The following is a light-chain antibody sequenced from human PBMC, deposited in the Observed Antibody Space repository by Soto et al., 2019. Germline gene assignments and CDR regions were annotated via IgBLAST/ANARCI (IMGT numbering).Light chain of an antibody. J-gene: IGKJ1*01. V-gene: IGKV1-5*01. Sequence: DIQMSHSPFTLSVYVGDRVTITCRASQSIRNRLAWYNQKPGKTPNLLIYDASNLGSGVPSRLSGSGSGTEFTLTISSMKPDDFATYYCQQYDNYSTFGQGTKVDIK. CDR1: QSIRNR. CDR3: QQYDNYST. CDR2: DAS.